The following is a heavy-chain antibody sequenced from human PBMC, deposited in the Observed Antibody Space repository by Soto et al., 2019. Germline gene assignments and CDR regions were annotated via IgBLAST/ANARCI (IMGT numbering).Heavy chain of an antibody. J-gene: IGHJ4*01. V-gene: IGHV6-1*01. Sequence: SQTLSLTCAITGDSVSSNSAGWSWVRQSPSRGLEWLGRTYYRSKWYYEYAVSVRGRITINPDTSKNQYSLQLNSVTPEDTAVYFCARGEQYRGRILAYWGQGTLVPVSS. CDR1: GDSVSSNSAG. D-gene: IGHD1-26*01. CDR2: TYYRSKWYY. CDR3: ARGEQYRGRILAY.